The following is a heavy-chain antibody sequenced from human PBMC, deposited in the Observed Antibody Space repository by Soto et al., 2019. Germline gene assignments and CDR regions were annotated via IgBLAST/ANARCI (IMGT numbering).Heavy chain of an antibody. CDR1: GFTFSSHA. Sequence: EVQLVESGGGLVKPGGSLRLSCAASGFTFSSHAMNWVRQAPGKGLEWVSSIDSSSSFIYYGDSVKGRFTISRDNAKXXXXXXXXXXXXXXXXXXXXXXXXXXXXEIGYFDYWGQGALVTX. V-gene: IGHV3-21*01. CDR3: XXXXXXXXEIGYFDY. J-gene: IGHJ4*02. CDR2: IDSSSSFI.